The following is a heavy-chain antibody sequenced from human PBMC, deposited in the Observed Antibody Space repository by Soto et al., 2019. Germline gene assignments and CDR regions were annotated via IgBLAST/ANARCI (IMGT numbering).Heavy chain of an antibody. CDR2: INHSGST. Sequence: SETLSLTCAVYGGSFSGYYWSWIRQPPGKGLEWIGEINHSGSTNYNPSLKSRVTISVDTSKNQFSLKLSSVTAADTAVYYCARGRVVGIGSSSWYVDYWGQGTLVTVSS. J-gene: IGHJ4*02. D-gene: IGHD6-13*01. CDR3: ARGRVVGIGSSSWYVDY. CDR1: GGSFSGYY. V-gene: IGHV4-34*01.